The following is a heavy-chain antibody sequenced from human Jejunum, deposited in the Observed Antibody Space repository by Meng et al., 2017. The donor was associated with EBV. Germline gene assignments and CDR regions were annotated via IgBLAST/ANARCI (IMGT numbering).Heavy chain of an antibody. CDR2: ISGSGDRA. CDR1: GFSFSSYA. CDR3: AKWVQRHQFLGY. J-gene: IGHJ4*02. Sequence: EVQLLASGGGMGQPGGSLRLSCASSGFSFSSYAMTWVRQAAGKGLEWVSAISGSGDRAYYADSVEGRFTFSRDNSKNTLYLQMNSLRVEDTAVYYCAKWVQRHQFLGYWGQGTLVTVSS. V-gene: IGHV3-23*01. D-gene: IGHD3-3*01.